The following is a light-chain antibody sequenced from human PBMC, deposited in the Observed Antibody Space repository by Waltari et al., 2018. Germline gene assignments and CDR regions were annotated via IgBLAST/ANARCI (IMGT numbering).Light chain of an antibody. V-gene: IGLV1-47*02. CDR3: AAWDDSLSGPL. CDR2: NND. Sequence: QSVLTQPPSASEAARKSVTISCSGSSSNIGSNSVSWYQQVPETAPKLLIYNNDRRASGVSDRFSGSKSGTSASLAISGLQTEDEADYYCAAWDDSLSGPLFGGGTRLTVL. CDR1: SSNIGSNS. J-gene: IGLJ7*01.